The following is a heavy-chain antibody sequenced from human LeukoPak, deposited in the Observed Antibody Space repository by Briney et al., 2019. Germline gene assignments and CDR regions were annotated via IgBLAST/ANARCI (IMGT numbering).Heavy chain of an antibody. V-gene: IGHV4-38-2*01. CDR2: MYHSGST. CDR3: ARAVGVKGGYFDY. CDR1: GYSISSGYY. J-gene: IGHJ4*02. D-gene: IGHD1-26*01. Sequence: SETLSLTCAVSGYSISSGYYWGWIRQPPGKGLDWIASMYHSGSTYYNPSLKSRVTISVDTSKNQFSLRLSSVTAADTAVYYCARAVGVKGGYFDYWGQGTLVTVSS.